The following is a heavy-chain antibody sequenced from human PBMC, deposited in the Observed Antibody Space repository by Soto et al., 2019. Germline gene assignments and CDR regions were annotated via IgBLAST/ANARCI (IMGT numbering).Heavy chain of an antibody. D-gene: IGHD2-15*01. V-gene: IGHV3-23*01. J-gene: IGHJ4*02. Sequence: EVQLLESGGGLVQPGGSLRLSCAASGFTFSSYAMSWVRQAPGKGLEWVSAISGSGGSTYYADSVKGRFTISRDNSKNTLYLQMSSLRDDDTAVYYCAKLGRRIAANPTAWYFDYWGQGTLVTVSS. CDR3: AKLGRRIAANPTAWYFDY. CDR1: GFTFSSYA. CDR2: ISGSGGST.